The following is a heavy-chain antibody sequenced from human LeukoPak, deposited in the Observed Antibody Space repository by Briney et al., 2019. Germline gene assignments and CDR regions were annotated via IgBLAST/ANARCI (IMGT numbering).Heavy chain of an antibody. V-gene: IGHV1-69*06. CDR1: GGTFSSYD. Sequence: ASVKVSCKASGGTFSSYDISWVRQAPGQGLEWMGGIMPISGTANYAQKFQGRVTITADKPTNTAYMELSSLRSEDTAVYYCASGRTDIVVVPATLRNYYFDYWGQGTLVTVSS. J-gene: IGHJ4*02. CDR3: ASGRTDIVVVPATLRNYYFDY. D-gene: IGHD2-2*01. CDR2: IMPISGTA.